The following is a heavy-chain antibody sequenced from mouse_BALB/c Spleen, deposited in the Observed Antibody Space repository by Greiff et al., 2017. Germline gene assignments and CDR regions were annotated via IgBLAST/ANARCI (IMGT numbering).Heavy chain of an antibody. V-gene: IGHV5-6*01. Sequence: EVQGVESGGDLVKPGGSLKLSCAASGFTFSSYGMSWVRQTPDKRLEWVATISSGGSYTYYPDSVKGRFTISRDNAKNTLYLQMSSLKSEDTAMYYCARQGRNYFDYWGQGTTRTVSS. CDR2: ISSGGSYT. CDR1: GFTFSSYG. J-gene: IGHJ2*01. CDR3: ARQGRNYFDY.